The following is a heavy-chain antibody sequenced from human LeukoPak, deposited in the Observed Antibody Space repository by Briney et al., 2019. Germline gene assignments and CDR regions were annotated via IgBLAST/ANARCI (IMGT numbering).Heavy chain of an antibody. D-gene: IGHD6-13*01. CDR3: ARASLPRYSSSWYPFDY. CDR1: GYTFTGYY. Sequence: VASVKVSCKASGYTFTGYYMHWVRQAPGQGLEWMGWISAYNGNTNYAQKLQGRVTMTTDTSTSTAYMELRSLRSDDTAVYYCARASLPRYSSSWYPFDYWGQGTLVTVSS. V-gene: IGHV1-18*04. J-gene: IGHJ4*02. CDR2: ISAYNGNT.